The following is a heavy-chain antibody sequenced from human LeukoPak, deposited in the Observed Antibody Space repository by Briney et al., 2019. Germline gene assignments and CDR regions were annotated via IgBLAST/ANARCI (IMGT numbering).Heavy chain of an antibody. D-gene: IGHD1-1*01. J-gene: IGHJ4*02. CDR1: GFTFSSAW. V-gene: IGHV3-21*01. Sequence: GGSLRLSCAASGFTFSSAWMDWVRQVPGKGLEWVSSISSSSSYIYYADSVKGRFTISRDNAKNSLYLQMNSLRAEDTAVYYCAREGQTGTTIDYWGQGTLVTVSS. CDR2: ISSSSSYI. CDR3: AREGQTGTTIDY.